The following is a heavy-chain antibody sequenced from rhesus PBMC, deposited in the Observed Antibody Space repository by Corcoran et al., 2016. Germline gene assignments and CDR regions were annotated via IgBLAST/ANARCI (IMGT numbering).Heavy chain of an antibody. CDR3: AREGVRGHFDY. Sequence: QLQLQELGPGLVKPSETLSLTCAVSGYSISSGYGWSWIRQPPGKGLEWIGYISYSVSTSYNPSPKSRVTISSDTSKNQFSLKLSSVTAADTAVYYCAREGVRGHFDYWGQGVLVTVSS. D-gene: IGHD1-44*02. CDR2: ISYSVST. CDR1: GYSISSGYG. V-gene: IGHV4-122*02. J-gene: IGHJ4*01.